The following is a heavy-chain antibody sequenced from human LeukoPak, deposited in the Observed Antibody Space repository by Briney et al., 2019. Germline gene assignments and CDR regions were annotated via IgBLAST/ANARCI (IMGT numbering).Heavy chain of an antibody. J-gene: IGHJ4*02. Sequence: GASVKVSCKVSGYTLSELSMHWVRQAPGKGPEWMGGFDPEDGEIIYAQEIQGRVTMTEDTSTDTAYMELSSLRSEDTAVYYCAASVGSRNSSGPIGPYFKYWGQGTLVTVSS. CDR2: FDPEDGEI. D-gene: IGHD6-19*01. CDR3: AASVGSRNSSGPIGPYFKY. CDR1: GYTLSELS. V-gene: IGHV1-24*01.